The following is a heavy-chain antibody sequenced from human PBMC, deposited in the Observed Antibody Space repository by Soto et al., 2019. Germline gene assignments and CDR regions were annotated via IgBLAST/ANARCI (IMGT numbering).Heavy chain of an antibody. J-gene: IGHJ4*02. CDR2: ISYDGSNK. V-gene: IGHV3-30-3*01. CDR3: AREPDYGDGDY. CDR1: GFTFSSYA. Sequence: ESGGGVVQPGRSLRLSCAASGFTFSSYAMHWVRQAPGKGLEWVAVISYDGSNKYYADSVKGRFTISRDNSKNTLYLQMNSLRAEDTAVYYCAREPDYGDGDYWGQGTLVTVSS. D-gene: IGHD4-17*01.